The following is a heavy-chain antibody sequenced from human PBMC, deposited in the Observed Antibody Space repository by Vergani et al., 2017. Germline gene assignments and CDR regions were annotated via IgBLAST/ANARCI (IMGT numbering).Heavy chain of an antibody. D-gene: IGHD2-21*02. CDR3: ARDPRGYGGDPEDDYYGMDV. J-gene: IGHJ6*02. CDR1: GGTFSSYT. V-gene: IGHV1-69*08. Sequence: QVQLVQSGAEVKKPGSSVKVSCKASGGTFSSYTISWVRQAPGQGLEWMGRIIPIVDIANYAQKFQGRVTITADTSTSTAYMELTSLRSQDTAVYYCARDPRGYGGDPEDDYYGMDVWGQGTTVTVSS. CDR2: IIPIVDIA.